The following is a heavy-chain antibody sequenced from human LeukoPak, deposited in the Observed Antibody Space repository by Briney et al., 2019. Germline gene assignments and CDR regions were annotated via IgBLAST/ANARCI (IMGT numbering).Heavy chain of an antibody. Sequence: PGGSLRLSCAASGFTFSSYAMSWVRQAPGKGLEWVSAISGSGGSTYYADSVKGRFTISRDNSKNTLYLQMNSLRAEDTAVYYCARGGWVVRGDKPDYWGQGTLITVSS. V-gene: IGHV3-23*01. CDR1: GFTFSSYA. J-gene: IGHJ4*02. CDR3: ARGGWVVRGDKPDY. D-gene: IGHD3-10*01. CDR2: ISGSGGST.